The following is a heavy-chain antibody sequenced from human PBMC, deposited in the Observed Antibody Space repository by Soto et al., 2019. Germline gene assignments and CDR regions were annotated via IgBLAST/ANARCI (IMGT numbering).Heavy chain of an antibody. V-gene: IGHV1-69*01. D-gene: IGHD3-22*01. J-gene: IGHJ4*02. CDR3: ASPNYDSSGYLPYY. CDR2: IIPIFGTA. Sequence: QVQLVQSGAEVKKPGSSVNVSCKASGGTFSSYAISWVRQAPGQGLEWMGGIIPIFGTANYAQKFQGRVTITADESTSTAYMELSSLRSEDTAVYYCASPNYDSSGYLPYYWGQGTLVTVSS. CDR1: GGTFSSYA.